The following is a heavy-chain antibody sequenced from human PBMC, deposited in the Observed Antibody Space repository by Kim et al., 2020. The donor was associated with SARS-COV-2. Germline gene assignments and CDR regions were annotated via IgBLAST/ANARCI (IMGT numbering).Heavy chain of an antibody. V-gene: IGHV4-59*08. D-gene: IGHD1-26*01. CDR1: GGSINDYY. Sequence: SETLSLTCIVSGGSINDYYWTWIRQPPGKGLEWIGYVCSSGSTNYSPSLKSRVNMSVDTSKSRFSLKLSSVTAADTAVYFCARQGSHYEIDYWGQGTLV. CDR3: ARQGSHYEIDY. J-gene: IGHJ4*02. CDR2: VCSSGST.